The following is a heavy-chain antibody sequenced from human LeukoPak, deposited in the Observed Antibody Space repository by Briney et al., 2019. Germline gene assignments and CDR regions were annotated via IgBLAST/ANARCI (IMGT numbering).Heavy chain of an antibody. V-gene: IGHV1-69*05. CDR1: GGTFSSYA. Sequence: ASVKVSCKASGGTFSSYAISWVRQAPGQGLEWMGGIIPIFSTANYAQKFQGRVTITTDESTSTAYMELSSLRSEDTAVYYCAKRGYSGYDYVIAFDIWGQGTMVTVSS. CDR3: AKRGYSGYDYVIAFDI. CDR2: IIPIFSTA. J-gene: IGHJ3*02. D-gene: IGHD5-12*01.